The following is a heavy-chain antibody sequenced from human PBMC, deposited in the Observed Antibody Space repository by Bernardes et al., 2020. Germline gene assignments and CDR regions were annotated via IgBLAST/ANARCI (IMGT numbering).Heavy chain of an antibody. CDR1: GGSFSGYY. CDR3: ARGRMGYDFWSGYYYTKNGRGGYFDL. J-gene: IGHJ2*01. Sequence: SETLSLTCAVYGGSFSGYYWSWIRQPPGKGLEWIGEINHSGSTNYNPSLKSRVTISVDTSKNQFSLKLSSVTAADTAVYYCARGRMGYDFWSGYYYTKNGRGGYFDLWGRGTLVTVSS. CDR2: INHSGST. V-gene: IGHV4-34*01. D-gene: IGHD3-3*01.